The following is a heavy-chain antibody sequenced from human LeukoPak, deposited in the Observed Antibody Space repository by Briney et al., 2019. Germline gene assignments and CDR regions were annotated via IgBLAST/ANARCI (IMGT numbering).Heavy chain of an antibody. V-gene: IGHV3-74*01. J-gene: IGHJ4*02. CDR3: ARDGITMRILEY. D-gene: IGHD3-10*01. CDR2: INSYGSST. CDR1: GFTFSSYW. Sequence: PGGSLRLSCAASGFTFSSYWMHWVRQAPGKGLVWVSRINSYGSSTSYADSVKGRFTISRDNAKNSLYLQMNSLRAEDTAVYYCARDGITMRILEYWGQGTLVTVSS.